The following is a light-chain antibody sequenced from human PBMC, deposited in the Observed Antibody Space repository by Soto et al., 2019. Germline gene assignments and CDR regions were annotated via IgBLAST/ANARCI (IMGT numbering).Light chain of an antibody. CDR1: QRVSSY. CDR3: QQRSNY. V-gene: IGKV3-11*01. CDR2: DAS. Sequence: EIVLTQSPATLSLSPGERATLSCRASQRVSSYLAWYQQKPGQAPRLLIYDASNRATGIPARFSGSGSGTDFTLTISSLEPEDFAVYYCQQRSNYFGPGTKVDIK. J-gene: IGKJ3*01.